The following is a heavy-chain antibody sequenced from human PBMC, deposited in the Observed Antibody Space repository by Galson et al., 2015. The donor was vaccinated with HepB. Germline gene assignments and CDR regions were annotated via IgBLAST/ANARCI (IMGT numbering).Heavy chain of an antibody. CDR1: GFTVSSNY. CDR2: IYSGGST. Sequence: SLRLSCAASGFTVSSNYMSWVRQAPGKGLEWVSVIYSGGSTYYADSVKGRFTISRDNSKNTLYLQMNSLRAEDTAVYYCAREGPIEGESVDYWGQGTLVTVSS. V-gene: IGHV3-66*01. D-gene: IGHD1-26*01. CDR3: AREGPIEGESVDY. J-gene: IGHJ4*02.